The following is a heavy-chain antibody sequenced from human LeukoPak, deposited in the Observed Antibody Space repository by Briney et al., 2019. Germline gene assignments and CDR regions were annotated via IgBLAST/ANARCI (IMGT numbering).Heavy chain of an antibody. D-gene: IGHD3-10*01. CDR3: ARAADYYGSGSYFPLDY. CDR2: MSGSDVST. Sequence: PGGSLRLSCAASGFTFSSYALSWVRQAPGKGLEWVSAMSGSDVSTYYADSVKGRFTISRDNSKNTLYLQMNSLRAEDTAVYYCARAADYYGSGSYFPLDYWGQGTLVTVSS. CDR1: GFTFSSYA. J-gene: IGHJ4*02. V-gene: IGHV3-23*01.